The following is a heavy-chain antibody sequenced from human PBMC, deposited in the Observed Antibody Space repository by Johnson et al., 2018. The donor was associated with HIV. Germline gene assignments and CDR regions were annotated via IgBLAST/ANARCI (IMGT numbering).Heavy chain of an antibody. J-gene: IGHJ3*02. CDR1: GFTFSNAW. D-gene: IGHD3-16*01. V-gene: IGHV3-15*01. CDR2: IKSKTDGGTT. CDR3: TTDLGGEDAFDI. Sequence: VQLVESGGGLVKPGGSLRLSCAASGFTFSNAWMSWVRQAPGKGLEWVGRIKSKTDGGTTDYAAPVKGRFTISSDDSKNTLYLQMNSLKTEDTAVYYCTTDLGGEDAFDIWGQGTMVTVSS.